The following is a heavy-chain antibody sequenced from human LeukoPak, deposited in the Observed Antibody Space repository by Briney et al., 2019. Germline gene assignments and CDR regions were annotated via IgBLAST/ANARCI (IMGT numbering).Heavy chain of an antibody. CDR3: EREDIVVVPAANLL. CDR1: GGTFSSYA. J-gene: IGHJ4*02. V-gene: IGHV1-69*05. Sequence: GASVKVSCKASGGTFSSYAISWVRPPPGQGLEWMGRIIPIFGTANYAQKFQGRVTITTEESTSTDYMELSSLRSEDTAVYYCEREDIVVVPAANLLWGQGNLVTVSS. CDR2: IIPIFGTA. D-gene: IGHD2-2*01.